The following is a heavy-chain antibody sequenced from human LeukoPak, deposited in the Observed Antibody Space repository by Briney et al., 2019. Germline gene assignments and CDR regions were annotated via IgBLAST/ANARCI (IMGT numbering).Heavy chain of an antibody. CDR1: GYTLTELS. Sequence: ASVKVSCKVSGYTLTELSMHWVRQAPGKGLEWMGGFDPEDGETIYAQRFQGGVTMTEDTSTDTAYMELSSLRSEDTAVYYCARDRTVTTRYDYWGQGTLVTVSS. V-gene: IGHV1-24*01. D-gene: IGHD4-17*01. CDR2: FDPEDGET. J-gene: IGHJ4*02. CDR3: ARDRTVTTRYDY.